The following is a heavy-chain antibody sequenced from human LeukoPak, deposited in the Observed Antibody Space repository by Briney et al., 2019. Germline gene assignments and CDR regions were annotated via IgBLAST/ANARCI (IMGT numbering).Heavy chain of an antibody. D-gene: IGHD6-13*01. J-gene: IGHJ4*02. CDR2: INAYSGNT. CDR3: ARVPYRRAAGYFDY. V-gene: IGHV1-18*01. Sequence: ASVTVSCEASGYTFTTYGISWVRQAPGQGLEWMGWINAYSGNTDYKQTLQGRLTIATDTSTATASMELRSLRSDDTAVCYCARVPYRRAAGYFDYWGQGTLVTVSS. CDR1: GYTFTTYG.